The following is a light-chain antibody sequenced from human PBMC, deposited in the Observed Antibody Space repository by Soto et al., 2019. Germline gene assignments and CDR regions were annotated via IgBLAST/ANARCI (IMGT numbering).Light chain of an antibody. Sequence: QSVLTQPPSVSVAPGQKVTISCSGASSNIGKNFVSWYQQLPGTAPKLLIYDSDKRPSGIPDRFSGSKSGTSATLGITGLQTGDEADYYCGTWDSSLTAVYVFGTGTKLTVL. CDR1: SSNIGKNF. CDR2: DSD. V-gene: IGLV1-51*01. J-gene: IGLJ1*01. CDR3: GTWDSSLTAVYV.